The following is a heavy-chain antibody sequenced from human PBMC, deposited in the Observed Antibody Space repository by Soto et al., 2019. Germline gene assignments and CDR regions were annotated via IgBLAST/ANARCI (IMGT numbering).Heavy chain of an antibody. CDR3: AKKLPEAGAHFAFDI. Sequence: EVPLLESGGGLVQPGGSLRLSCAASGFIFSSLAMSWVRQAPGKGLEWVSAIPGSADSTYYADSVKGRFTISRDNSKNTLYLQMNSLRAEDTVVYYCAKKLPEAGAHFAFDIWGHGTMVTVSS. J-gene: IGHJ3*02. CDR2: IPGSADST. D-gene: IGHD2-2*01. V-gene: IGHV3-23*01. CDR1: GFIFSSLA.